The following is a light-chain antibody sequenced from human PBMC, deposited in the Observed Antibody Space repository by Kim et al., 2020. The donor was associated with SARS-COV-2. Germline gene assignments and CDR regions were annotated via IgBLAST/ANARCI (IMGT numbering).Light chain of an antibody. CDR1: QGISSS. CDR2: ATS. J-gene: IGKJ2*01. CDR3: QQYYAVPFT. Sequence: SASVGDGVTITCRAGQGISSSLAWFQQKPGTAPKLLISATSKLEDGVPARFSGRGPGTEFTLTISSLQPEDVATYFCQQYYAVPFTFGQGTKLEI. V-gene: IGKV1-NL1*01.